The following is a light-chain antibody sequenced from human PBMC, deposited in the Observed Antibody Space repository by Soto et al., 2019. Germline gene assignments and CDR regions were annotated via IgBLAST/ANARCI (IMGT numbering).Light chain of an antibody. CDR2: EDT. J-gene: IGLJ2*01. Sequence: QSALAQPASVSGPPGQSINISCTGINSDVGSHILVSWYQQYSGQVPRVIIYEDTKRPSGVSHRFSGSKSDNTASLTISGLQPDDEADYYCCSYATYSPSLVFGGGTKVTVL. V-gene: IGLV2-23*01. CDR1: NSDVGSHIL. CDR3: CSYATYSPSLV.